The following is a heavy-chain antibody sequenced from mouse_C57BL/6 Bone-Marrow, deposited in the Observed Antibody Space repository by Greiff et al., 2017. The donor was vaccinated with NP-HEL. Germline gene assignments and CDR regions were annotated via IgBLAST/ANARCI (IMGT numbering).Heavy chain of an antibody. J-gene: IGHJ2*01. CDR2: IYPGDGDT. CDR3: ASCDYVDY. D-gene: IGHD2-4*01. Sequence: VQLQQSGPELVKPGASVKISCKASGYAFSSSWMNWVKQRPGKGLEWIGRIYPGDGDTNYNGKFKGKATLTADKSSSTAYMQLSSLTSEDSAVYFCASCDYVDYWGQGTTLTVSS. V-gene: IGHV1-82*01. CDR1: GYAFSSSW.